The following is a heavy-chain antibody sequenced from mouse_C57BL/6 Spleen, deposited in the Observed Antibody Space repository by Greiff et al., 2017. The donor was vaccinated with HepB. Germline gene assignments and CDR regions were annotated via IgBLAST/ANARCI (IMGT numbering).Heavy chain of an antibody. D-gene: IGHD2-4*01. V-gene: IGHV5-4*01. Sequence: DVQLVESGGGLVKPGGSLKLSCAASGFTFSSYAMSWVRQTPEKRLEWVATISDGGSYTYYPDNVKGRFTISRDNAKNNLYLQMSHLKSEDTAMYYCARDDYDTGYWYFDVWGTGTTVTVSS. CDR1: GFTFSSYA. J-gene: IGHJ1*03. CDR2: ISDGGSYT. CDR3: ARDDYDTGYWYFDV.